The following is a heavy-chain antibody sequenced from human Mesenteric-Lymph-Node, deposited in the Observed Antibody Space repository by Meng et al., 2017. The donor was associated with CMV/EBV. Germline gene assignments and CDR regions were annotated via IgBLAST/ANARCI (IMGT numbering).Heavy chain of an antibody. V-gene: IGHV3-21*01. Sequence: GESLKISCAASGFTFSSYSMNWVRQAPGKGLEWVSSISSSSSYIYYADSVKGRFTISRDNAKNSLYLQMNSLRAEDTAVYFCARDRLAYYDETGPTRAYGMDVWGQGTTVTVSS. J-gene: IGHJ6*02. D-gene: IGHD3-22*01. CDR2: ISSSSSYI. CDR1: GFTFSSYS. CDR3: ARDRLAYYDETGPTRAYGMDV.